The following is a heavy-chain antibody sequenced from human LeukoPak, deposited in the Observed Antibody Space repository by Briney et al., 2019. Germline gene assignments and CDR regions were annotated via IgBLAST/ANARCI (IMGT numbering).Heavy chain of an antibody. CDR2: INHSGST. CDR1: GGSFSGYY. Sequence: SETLSLTCAVYGGSFSGYYWSWIRQPPGKGLEWIGEINHSGSTNYNPSLKSRVTISVDTSKNQFSLKLSSVTAADTAVYYCARLTSRGYYYDSDGTKTFDYWGQGTLVTVSS. J-gene: IGHJ4*02. D-gene: IGHD3-22*01. CDR3: ARLTSRGYYYDSDGTKTFDY. V-gene: IGHV4-34*01.